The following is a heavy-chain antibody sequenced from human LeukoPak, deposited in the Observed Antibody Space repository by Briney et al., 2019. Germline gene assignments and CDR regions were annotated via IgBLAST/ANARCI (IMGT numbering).Heavy chain of an antibody. Sequence: GGSLRLSCAASGFTLSTYWMNWVRQAPGKGLEWVATIKQDGSEKYYVDSVKGRFTISRDNAKNSLYLQMNSLRAEDTAVYYCAAMTSVTTGDYWGQGTLVTVSS. V-gene: IGHV3-7*01. J-gene: IGHJ4*02. CDR2: IKQDGSEK. CDR3: AAMTSVTTGDY. CDR1: GFTLSTYW. D-gene: IGHD4-11*01.